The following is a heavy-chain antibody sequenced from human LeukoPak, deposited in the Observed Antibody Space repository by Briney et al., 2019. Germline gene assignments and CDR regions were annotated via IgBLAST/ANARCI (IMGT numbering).Heavy chain of an antibody. CDR1: GFTFSGHA. J-gene: IGHJ4*02. CDR2: INLGGSER. D-gene: IGHD6-13*01. CDR3: GRVIAGAIDY. V-gene: IGHV3-7*01. Sequence: GGSLRLSCAASGFTFSGHAMTWGRQAPGKGLEWVANINLGGSERVYVDCGKGRFTTSRDNADNSMYLQTNSLRAEDTAVYYCGRVIAGAIDYWGQGTLVTVSS.